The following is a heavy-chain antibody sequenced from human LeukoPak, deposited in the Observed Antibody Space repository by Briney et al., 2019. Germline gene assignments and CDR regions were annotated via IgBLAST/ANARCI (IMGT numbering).Heavy chain of an antibody. V-gene: IGHV1-2*02. CDR1: GYTFTGYY. J-gene: IGHJ5*02. CDR2: INPNSGGT. Sequence: ASVKVSCKASGYTFTGYYMHWVRQAPGQGLEWMGWINPNSGGTNYAQKFQGRVTMTRDTSISTAYTELSRLRSDDTAVYYCARVARSYDQSGWFHPWGQGTLVTVSS. CDR3: ARVARSYDQSGWFHP. D-gene: IGHD5-18*01.